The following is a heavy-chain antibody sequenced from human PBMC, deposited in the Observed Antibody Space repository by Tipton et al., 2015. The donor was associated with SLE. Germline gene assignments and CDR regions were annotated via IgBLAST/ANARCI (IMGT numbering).Heavy chain of an antibody. J-gene: IGHJ4*02. Sequence: SLRLSCSTSGFTFRDHGISWARPAPGTGLEWVGFIRSRGFRGTTEYASTVKDRFTMSRDDSKRIAYLQMNSLKTEDTAVYYCTRSRGPLSRFLEWHFDYWGQGTLVTVSS. D-gene: IGHD3-3*01. CDR3: TRSRGPLSRFLEWHFDY. CDR1: GFTFRDHG. CDR2: IRSRGFRGTT. V-gene: IGHV3-49*04.